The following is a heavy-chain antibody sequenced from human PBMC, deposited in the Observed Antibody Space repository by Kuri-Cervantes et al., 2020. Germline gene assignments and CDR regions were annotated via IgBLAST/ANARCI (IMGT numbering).Heavy chain of an antibody. V-gene: IGHV4-31*02. D-gene: IGHD1-1*01. J-gene: IGHJ5*02. CDR2: ICYTGST. CDR3: ARETGWFDP. CDR1: GDSIRSGAYY. Sequence: LRLSCSVSGDSIRSGAYYWSWIRQHPGKGLEWLGYICYTGSTHYNPSFKSRLIISIDTSKNQFSLKLSSVTVADTAVYYCARETGWFDPWGQGALVTVSS.